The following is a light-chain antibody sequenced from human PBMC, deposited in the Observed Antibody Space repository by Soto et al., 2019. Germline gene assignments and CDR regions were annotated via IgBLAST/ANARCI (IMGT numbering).Light chain of an antibody. CDR3: QQRSNWPWT. Sequence: EIVLTQSPATLSLSPGERATLSCRASQSVSSYLAWYQQKPGQAPRLFIYDSSNRATGIPARFSGSGSGTDFTLTISSLEPEDFAVDYCQQRSNWPWTFGQGTKVEIK. CDR1: QSVSSY. V-gene: IGKV3-11*01. CDR2: DSS. J-gene: IGKJ1*01.